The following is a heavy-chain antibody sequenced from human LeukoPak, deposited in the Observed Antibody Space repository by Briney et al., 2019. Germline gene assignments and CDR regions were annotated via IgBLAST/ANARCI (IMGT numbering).Heavy chain of an antibody. D-gene: IGHD1-26*01. J-gene: IGHJ4*02. CDR1: GFTFTTYW. CDR3: ARDRRGLVGATLDY. V-gene: IGHV3-7*03. Sequence: GGSLRLSCAASGFTFTTYWMSWVRQAPGRGLEWVANIKQDGSGRYYVDSVKGRFTISRDNAKNSLYLQMNSLRAEDTAVYYCARDRRGLVGATLDYWGQGTLVTVSS. CDR2: IKQDGSGR.